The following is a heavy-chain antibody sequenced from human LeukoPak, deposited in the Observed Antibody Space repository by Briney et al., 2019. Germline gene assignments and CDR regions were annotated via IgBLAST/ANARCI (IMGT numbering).Heavy chain of an antibody. CDR3: AREPPRQQQLGWFDP. CDR1: GGSISSGGYY. Sequence: SLTLSLTCTVSGGSISSGGYYWSWIRQHPGKGLEWIGYIYYSGSTYYNPSLKSRVTISVDTSKNQFSLKLSSVTAADTAVYYCAREPPRQQQLGWFDPWGQGTLVTVSS. CDR2: IYYSGST. D-gene: IGHD6-13*01. V-gene: IGHV4-31*03. J-gene: IGHJ5*02.